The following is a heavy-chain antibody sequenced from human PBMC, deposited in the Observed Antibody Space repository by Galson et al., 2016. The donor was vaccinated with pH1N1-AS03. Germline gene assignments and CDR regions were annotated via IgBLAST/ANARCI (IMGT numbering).Heavy chain of an antibody. V-gene: IGHV3-30-3*01. Sequence: LRLSCAASGFAFSDYTLHWVRQAPGEGLEWVAVTSYNGRNKYYTDSVQGRFSISRDNSKNTLYLQVNSLRAEDTAVYSCAREKINVGANYYGMDVWGQGTTVTVSS. CDR3: AREKINVGANYYGMDV. CDR2: TSYNGRNK. D-gene: IGHD1-26*01. J-gene: IGHJ6*02. CDR1: GFAFSDYT.